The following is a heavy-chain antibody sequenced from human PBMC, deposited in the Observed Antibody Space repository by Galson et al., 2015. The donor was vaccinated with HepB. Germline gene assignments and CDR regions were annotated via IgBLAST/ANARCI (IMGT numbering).Heavy chain of an antibody. D-gene: IGHD3-22*01. CDR3: ARGNYDSSGYHAEYFQH. V-gene: IGHV3-30-3*01. Sequence: SLRLSCAASGFTFSSYAMHWVRQAPGKGLEWVAVISYDGSNKYYADSVKGRFTISRDNSKNTLYLQMNSLRAEDTAVYYCARGNYDSSGYHAEYFQHWGQGTLVTVSS. CDR1: GFTFSSYA. J-gene: IGHJ1*01. CDR2: ISYDGSNK.